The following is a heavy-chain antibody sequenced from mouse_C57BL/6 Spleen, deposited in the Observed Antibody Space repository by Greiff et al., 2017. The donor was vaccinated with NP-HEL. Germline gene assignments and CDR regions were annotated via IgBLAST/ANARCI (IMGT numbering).Heavy chain of an antibody. Sequence: QVQLQQSGAELVKPGASVKLSCKASGYTFTSYWMQWVKQRPGQGLEWIGEIDPSDSYTNYNQKFKGKATLTVDTSSSTAYMQLSSLTSEDSAVYYCARLPYYGSSHWYFDVWGTGTTVTVSS. CDR1: GYTFTSYW. D-gene: IGHD1-1*01. J-gene: IGHJ1*03. CDR3: ARLPYYGSSHWYFDV. V-gene: IGHV1-50*01. CDR2: IDPSDSYT.